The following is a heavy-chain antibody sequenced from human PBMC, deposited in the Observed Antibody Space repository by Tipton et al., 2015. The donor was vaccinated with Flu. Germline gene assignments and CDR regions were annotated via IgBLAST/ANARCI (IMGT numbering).Heavy chain of an antibody. Sequence: LSLTCTVSGGSVGSGGRYWSWIRQHPGKGLEWIGYIHYSGSTYYNPSLKSRVTISVDTSKNQFSLKLSSVTVADTAVYYCARRLVDTRGYYYDDYWGQGILVTVSA. CDR2: IHYSGST. D-gene: IGHD3-22*01. J-gene: IGHJ4*02. CDR1: GGSVGSGGRY. CDR3: ARRLVDTRGYYYDDY. V-gene: IGHV4-31*03.